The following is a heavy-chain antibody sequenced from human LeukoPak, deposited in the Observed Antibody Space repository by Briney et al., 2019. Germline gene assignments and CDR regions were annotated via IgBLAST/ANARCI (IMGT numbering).Heavy chain of an antibody. CDR2: TYFRSKWYK. V-gene: IGHV6-1*01. CDR1: GDSVSSNSAT. Sequence: SQTLSLTCAISGDSVSSNSATWNWIRQSPSRGLEWQGRTYFRSKWYKYYAVSVKGRITINPDTSKNQFSLQLNSVTPEDTAVYYCARGPSYFQHWGQGTLVTVSS. CDR3: ARGPSYFQH. J-gene: IGHJ1*01.